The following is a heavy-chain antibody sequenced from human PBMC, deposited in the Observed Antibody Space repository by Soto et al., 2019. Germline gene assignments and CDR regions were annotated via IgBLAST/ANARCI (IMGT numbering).Heavy chain of an antibody. Sequence: QVQLVESGGGVVQPGRSLRLSCAASGFTFSSYGMHWVRXXPXXXXEWVAVISYDGSNKYYADSVKGRFTISRDNSKNXLYLQXXXXXXXXXXXXXXXXXXXXXXXXXXYWGQGTLVTVSS. CDR1: GFTFSSYG. CDR2: ISYDGSNK. CDR3: XXXXXXXXXXXXY. J-gene: IGHJ4*02. V-gene: IGHV3-30*03.